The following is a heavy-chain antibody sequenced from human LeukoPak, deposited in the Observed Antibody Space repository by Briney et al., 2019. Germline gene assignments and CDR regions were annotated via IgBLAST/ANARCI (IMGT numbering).Heavy chain of an antibody. CDR3: AFHDLRLGELSSN. Sequence: GGSLRLSCAASGFTFSSYGMSWVRQAPGKGLEWVSAISGSGGSTYYADSVKGRFTISRDNSKNTLYLQMNSLRAEDTAVYYYAFHDLRLGELSSNWGQGTLVTVSS. D-gene: IGHD3-16*02. CDR2: ISGSGGST. CDR1: GFTFSSYG. V-gene: IGHV3-23*01. J-gene: IGHJ4*02.